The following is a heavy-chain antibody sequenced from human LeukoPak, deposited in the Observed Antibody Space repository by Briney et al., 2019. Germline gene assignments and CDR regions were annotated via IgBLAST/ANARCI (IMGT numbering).Heavy chain of an antibody. V-gene: IGHV1-46*01. D-gene: IGHD3-22*01. CDR3: ARPHSDGSASYYFDY. CDR1: GYTFTSYY. Sequence: ASVKVSCKASGYTFTSYYMHWVRQAPGQGLEWMGLINPSGGSTSYAQKFQGRVTMTRDTSTSTVYMELSSLRSEDTAVYYCARPHSDGSASYYFDYWGQGTLVTVSS. CDR2: INPSGGST. J-gene: IGHJ4*02.